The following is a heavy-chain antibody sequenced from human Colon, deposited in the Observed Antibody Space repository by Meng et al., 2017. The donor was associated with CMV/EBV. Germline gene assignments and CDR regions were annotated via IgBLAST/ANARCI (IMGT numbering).Heavy chain of an antibody. V-gene: IGHV1-46*01. CDR1: GGTFSSYV. J-gene: IGHJ4*02. CDR3: AREGRTYSSSWFS. D-gene: IGHD6-13*01. Sequence: ASVKVSCKTSGGTFSSYVFNWVRQAPGQGLEWMGIINPSGGSTSYAQKFQGRVTMTRDTSTSTVYMELSSLRSEDTAVYYCAREGRTYSSSWFSWGQGTLVTVSS. CDR2: INPSGGST.